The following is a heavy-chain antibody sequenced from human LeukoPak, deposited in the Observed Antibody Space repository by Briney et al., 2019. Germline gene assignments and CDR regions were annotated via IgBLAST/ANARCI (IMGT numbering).Heavy chain of an antibody. CDR2: INHSGST. Sequence: SETLSLTCAVYGGSFSGYYWSWIRQPPGKGLEWIGEINHSGSTNYNPSLKSRVTISVDTSKNQFSLKLSSVTAADTAVHYCARGAPPAPDYWGQGTLVTVSS. V-gene: IGHV4-34*01. CDR3: ARGAPPAPDY. CDR1: GGSFSGYY. J-gene: IGHJ4*02.